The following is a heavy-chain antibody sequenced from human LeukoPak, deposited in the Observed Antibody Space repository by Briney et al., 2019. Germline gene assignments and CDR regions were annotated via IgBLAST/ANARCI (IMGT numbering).Heavy chain of an antibody. CDR3: ARNIWFGESADAFDI. CDR2: INPNSGGT. CDR1: GYTFTSYG. D-gene: IGHD3-10*01. J-gene: IGHJ3*02. Sequence: ASVKVSCKASGYTFTSYGISWVRQAPGQGLEWMGWINPNSGGTNYAQKFQGRVTMTRDKSIRTAYMELSRLTSDDTAVYYCARNIWFGESADAFDIWGQGTMVTVS. V-gene: IGHV1-2*02.